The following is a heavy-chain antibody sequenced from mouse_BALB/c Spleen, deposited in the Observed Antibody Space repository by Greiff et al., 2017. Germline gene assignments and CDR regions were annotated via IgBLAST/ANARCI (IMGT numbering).Heavy chain of an antibody. CDR2: ISDGGSYT. V-gene: IGHV5-4*02. CDR3: AREPYFDY. J-gene: IGHJ2*01. CDR1: GFTFSDYY. Sequence: EVQLVESGGGLVKPGGSLKLSCAASGFTFSDYYMYWVRQTPEKRLEWVATISDGGSYTYYPDSVKGRFTISRDNAKNNLYLQMSSLKSEDTAMYYCAREPYFDYWGQGTTLTVSS.